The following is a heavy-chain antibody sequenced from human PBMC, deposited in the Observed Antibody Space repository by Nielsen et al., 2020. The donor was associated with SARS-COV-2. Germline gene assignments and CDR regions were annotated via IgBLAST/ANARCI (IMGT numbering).Heavy chain of an antibody. D-gene: IGHD1-1*01. CDR1: GYTFTSYG. Sequence: ASVKVSCKASGYTFTSYGISWVRQAPGQGLEWMGWISAYNGNTNYAQKLQGRVTMTTDTSTSTAYMELRSLRSDDTAVYYCARDSSNPYNWNDVGYWGQGTLVTVSS. V-gene: IGHV1-18*01. J-gene: IGHJ4*02. CDR2: ISAYNGNT. CDR3: ARDSSNPYNWNDVGY.